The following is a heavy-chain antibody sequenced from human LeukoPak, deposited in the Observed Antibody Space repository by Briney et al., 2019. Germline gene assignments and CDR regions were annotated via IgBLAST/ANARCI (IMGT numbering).Heavy chain of an antibody. CDR1: GYTFTSYD. CDR3: ARGYVGATEYWFDP. J-gene: IGHJ5*02. D-gene: IGHD1-26*01. CDR2: MNPNSGNT. V-gene: IGHV1-8*01. Sequence: PVKVSCKAPGYTFTSYDINWVRQATGQGLDGLGWMNPNSGNTGYAQKFQGRVTMTRNTSISTAYMELSSLRSEDTAVYYCARGYVGATEYWFDPWGQGTLVTVSS.